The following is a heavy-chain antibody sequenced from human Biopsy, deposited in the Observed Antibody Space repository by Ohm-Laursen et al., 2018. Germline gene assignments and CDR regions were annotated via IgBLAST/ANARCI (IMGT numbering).Heavy chain of an antibody. D-gene: IGHD3-16*01. CDR1: GASINLYY. CDR2: IYYTGST. V-gene: IGHV4-59*01. Sequence: TLSLTCTVSGASINLYYWSWIRQPPGKGLEWIGYIYYTGSTNYNPSVKSRVTISVDTSKNQFSLKLNSVTAADTAVYFCARDSRGGHLNTTLITGKNLDSWGQGILVTVSS. J-gene: IGHJ4*02. CDR3: ARDSRGGHLNTTLITGKNLDS.